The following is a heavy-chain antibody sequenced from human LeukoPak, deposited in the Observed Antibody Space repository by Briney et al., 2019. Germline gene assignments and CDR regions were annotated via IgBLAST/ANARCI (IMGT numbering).Heavy chain of an antibody. Sequence: LSGGSLRLSCAASGFTFSSYAMHWGRQAPGKGLEWVAVISYDGSNKYYADSVKGRFTISRDNSKNTLYLQMNSLRAEDTAVYYCARLPAYCSSTSCYYDYWGQGTLVTVSS. J-gene: IGHJ4*02. D-gene: IGHD2-2*01. V-gene: IGHV3-30-3*01. CDR1: GFTFSSYA. CDR3: ARLPAYCSSTSCYYDY. CDR2: ISYDGSNK.